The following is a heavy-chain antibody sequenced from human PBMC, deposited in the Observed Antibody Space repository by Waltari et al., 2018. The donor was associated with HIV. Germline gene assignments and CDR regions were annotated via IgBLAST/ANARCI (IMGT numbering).Heavy chain of an antibody. CDR2: IYYTGST. J-gene: IGHJ4*02. V-gene: IGHV4-39*01. CDR3: ARRGADYGNPLDY. Sequence: QLQLLESGPRLVKPSETLSLTCTVSGGSISTPHFYWGGIRQPPGKPLEWIGSIYYTGSTYYNPSLESRVTISIDTSKNQFSLKLNSVTDTDTAVYYCARRGADYGNPLDYWGQGTLVTVSS. D-gene: IGHD4-17*01. CDR1: GGSISTPHFY.